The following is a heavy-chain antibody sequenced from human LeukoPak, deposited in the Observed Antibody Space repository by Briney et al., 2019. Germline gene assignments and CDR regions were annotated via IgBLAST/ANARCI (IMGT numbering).Heavy chain of an antibody. Sequence: PGGSLRLSCAASGFTFSSYGMHWVRQAPGKGLEWVAFIRYDGSNKYYADSVKGRFTISRDNSKNTLYLQMNSLRAEDTAVYYCAKDLPYYYGSGSPYYYFDYWGQGTLVTVSS. CDR1: GFTFSSYG. CDR3: AKDLPYYYGSGSPYYYFDY. CDR2: IRYDGSNK. D-gene: IGHD3-10*01. J-gene: IGHJ4*02. V-gene: IGHV3-30*02.